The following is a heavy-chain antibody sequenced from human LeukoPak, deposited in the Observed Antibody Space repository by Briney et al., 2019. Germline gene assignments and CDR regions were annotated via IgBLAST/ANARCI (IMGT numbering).Heavy chain of an antibody. D-gene: IGHD3-10*01. CDR3: ARDLTMVRGVIIKSPPGY. J-gene: IGHJ4*02. CDR1: GYTFTSYG. V-gene: IGHV1-18*01. CDR2: ISAYNGNT. Sequence: ASVKVSCKASGYTFTSYGISWVRQAPGQGLEWMGWISAYNGNTNYAQKLQGRVTMTTDTSTSTAYMELRSLRSDDTAVYYCARDLTMVRGVIIKSPPGYWGQGTLVTVSS.